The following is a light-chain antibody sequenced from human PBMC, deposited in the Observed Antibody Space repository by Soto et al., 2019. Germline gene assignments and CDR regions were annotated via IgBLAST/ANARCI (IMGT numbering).Light chain of an antibody. CDR3: QQYTSYSNT. CDR2: KAS. V-gene: IGKV1-5*03. Sequence: DIQMTQSPSTLSASVGDRVTITCRASQSISASLAWYQQKPGKAPKLLIYKASNLKSGVPSRFSGSGSGTEFTLTISSLQPDDFATYYCQQYTSYSNTFGQGTKLEIK. CDR1: QSISAS. J-gene: IGKJ2*01.